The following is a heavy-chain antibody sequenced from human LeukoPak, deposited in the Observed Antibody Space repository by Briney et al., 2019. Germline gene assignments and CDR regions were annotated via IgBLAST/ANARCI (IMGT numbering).Heavy chain of an antibody. D-gene: IGHD5-18*01. CDR2: IIPIFGTA. Sequence: AASVKVSCKASGGTFSSYAISWVRQAPGQGREWMGRIIPIFGTANYAQKFQGRATITTDESTSTAYMELSSLRSEDTAVYYCARDRRIGYSSGLLDYWGQGTLVTVSS. J-gene: IGHJ4*02. CDR3: ARDRRIGYSSGLLDY. CDR1: GGTFSSYA. V-gene: IGHV1-69*05.